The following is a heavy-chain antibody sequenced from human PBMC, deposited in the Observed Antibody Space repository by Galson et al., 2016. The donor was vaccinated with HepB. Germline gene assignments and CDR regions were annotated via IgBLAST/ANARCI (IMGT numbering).Heavy chain of an antibody. V-gene: IGHV4-39*01. CDR3: ARHDWSGYSYGYDY. CDR2: IHYSGNT. Sequence: SETLSLTCSVSGGSISSSSSYWGWIRQPPRKGLEWIGSIHYSGNTYYNPSLKSRVTISVDTSKNQLSLKLSFVTAADTAVYYCARHDWSGYSYGYDYWGQGTLV. J-gene: IGHJ4*02. D-gene: IGHD5-18*01. CDR1: GGSISSSSSY.